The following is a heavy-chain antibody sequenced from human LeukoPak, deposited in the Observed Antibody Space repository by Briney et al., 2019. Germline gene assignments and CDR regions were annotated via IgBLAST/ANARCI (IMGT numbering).Heavy chain of an antibody. D-gene: IGHD5-18*01. CDR3: ARDRDEYNYRGVDV. V-gene: IGHV4-61*08. Sequence: PSETLSLTCAVSGGSISSGGYSWSWIRQPPGKGLEWIGYIYYSGSTTYNPSLKSRVTISVDTSKNQFSLKLSSVTAADTVVYYCARDRDEYNYRGVDVWGQGTTVTVSS. J-gene: IGHJ6*02. CDR2: IYYSGST. CDR1: GGSISSGGYS.